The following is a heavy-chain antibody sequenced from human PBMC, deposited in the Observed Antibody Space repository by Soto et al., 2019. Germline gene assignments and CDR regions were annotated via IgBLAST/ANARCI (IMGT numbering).Heavy chain of an antibody. J-gene: IGHJ4*02. V-gene: IGHV3-30-3*01. CDR1: GFTFSSYA. D-gene: IGHD5-18*01. CDR3: AREEGTAMVPDYFDY. CDR2: ISYDGSNK. Sequence: QVQLVESGGGVVQPGRSLRLSCAASGFTFSSYAMHWVRQAPGKGLEWVAVISYDGSNKYYADSVKGRFTISRDNSKSTLYLQMNSLRAEDTAVYYCAREEGTAMVPDYFDYWGQGTLVTVSS.